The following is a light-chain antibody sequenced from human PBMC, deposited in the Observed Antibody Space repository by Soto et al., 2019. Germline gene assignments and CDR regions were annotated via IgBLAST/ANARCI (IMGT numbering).Light chain of an antibody. Sequence: QSVLTQPASVSGSPGQSITISCTGTSSDVGGYNYVSWYQQHPGKAPKLMIYEVSNRPSGVSNRFSGSKSDNTASLTISGLQAEDEADYYCSSYRRSSTLAFGSGTKVTVL. V-gene: IGLV2-14*01. CDR3: SSYRRSSTLA. CDR1: SSDVGGYNY. CDR2: EVS. J-gene: IGLJ1*01.